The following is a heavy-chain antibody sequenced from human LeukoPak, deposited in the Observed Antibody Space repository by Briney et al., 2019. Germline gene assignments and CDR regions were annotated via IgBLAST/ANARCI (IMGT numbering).Heavy chain of an antibody. CDR3: ARAAPGRTYYYDSSGYYFGY. CDR1: GGSFSGYY. J-gene: IGHJ4*02. V-gene: IGHV4-34*01. Sequence: PSETLSLTCAVYGGSFSGYYWSWIRQPPGKGLEWIGEINHSGSTNYNPSLKSRVTISVDTSKNQFSLKLSSVTAADTAVYYCARAAPGRTYYYDSSGYYFGYWGQGTLVTVSS. D-gene: IGHD3-22*01. CDR2: INHSGST.